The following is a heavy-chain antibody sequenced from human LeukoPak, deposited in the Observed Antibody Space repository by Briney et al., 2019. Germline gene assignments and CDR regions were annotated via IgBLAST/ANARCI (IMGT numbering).Heavy chain of an antibody. CDR3: ASAVAGTGVFDY. CDR1: GFAFSSYS. J-gene: IGHJ4*02. D-gene: IGHD6-19*01. CDR2: ISSSSSYI. V-gene: IGHV3-21*01. Sequence: PGGSLRLSCAASGFAFSSYSMNWVRQAPGKGLEWVSSISSSSSYIYYADSVKGRFTISRDNAKNSLYLQMNSLRAEDTAVYYCASAVAGTGVFDYWGQGTLVTVSS.